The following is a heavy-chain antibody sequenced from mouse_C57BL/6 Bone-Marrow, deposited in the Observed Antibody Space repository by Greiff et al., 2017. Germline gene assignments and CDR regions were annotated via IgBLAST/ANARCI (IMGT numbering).Heavy chain of an antibody. CDR3: ARYYYGYHCYFDV. CDR1: GYTFTNYW. J-gene: IGHJ1*03. Sequence: VQLQESGAELVRPGTSVKMSCKASGYTFTNYWIGWAKQRPGHGLEWIGDIYPGGGYTNYNEKFKGKATLTADKSSSTAYLQVRSLTSEDSAIYYCARYYYGYHCYFDVWGTGTTVTVSS. D-gene: IGHD2-2*01. CDR2: IYPGGGYT. V-gene: IGHV1-63*01.